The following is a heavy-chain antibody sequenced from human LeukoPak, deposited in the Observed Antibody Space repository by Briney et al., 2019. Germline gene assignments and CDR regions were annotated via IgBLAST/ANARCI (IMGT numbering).Heavy chain of an antibody. CDR3: ARGGARTRIAAAGFYAFDI. D-gene: IGHD6-13*01. J-gene: IGHJ3*02. Sequence: TPSETLSLTCAVYGGSFSGYYWSWIRQPPGKGLEWIGEINHSGSTNYNPSLKSRVTISVDTSKNQFSLKLSSVTAADTAVYYCARGGARTRIAAAGFYAFDIWGQGTMVTVSS. CDR2: INHSGST. V-gene: IGHV4-34*01. CDR1: GGSFSGYY.